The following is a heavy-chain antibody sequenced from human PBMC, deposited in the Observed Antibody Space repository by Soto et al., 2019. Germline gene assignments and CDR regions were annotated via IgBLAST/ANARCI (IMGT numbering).Heavy chain of an antibody. V-gene: IGHV4-59*01. CDR3: ARMARITIFGVVMPTAYSYYMDV. CDR2: IYYSGST. CDR1: GCSISSYY. D-gene: IGHD3-3*01. J-gene: IGHJ6*03. Sequence: PSETLSLTCTVSGCSISSYYWSWILQPPGKGLEWIGYIYYSGSTNYNPSLKSRVTISVDTSKNQFSLKLSSVTAADTAVYYCARMARITIFGVVMPTAYSYYMDVSGKGTTLTVS.